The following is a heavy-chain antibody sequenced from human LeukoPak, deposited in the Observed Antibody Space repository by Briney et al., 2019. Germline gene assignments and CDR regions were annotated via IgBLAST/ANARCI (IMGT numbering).Heavy chain of an antibody. CDR2: MYSSGST. V-gene: IGHV4-34*01. CDR1: GGSFSGYY. Sequence: SETLSLTCAVYGGSFSGYYWSWIRQPPGKGLEWIGSMYSSGSTYYSPSLKSRVTISVDTSKNQFSPKLSSVTAADTAVYYCARGPPDCSSTSCYAFDAFDIWGQGTMITVSS. D-gene: IGHD2-2*01. J-gene: IGHJ3*02. CDR3: ARGPPDCSSTSCYAFDAFDI.